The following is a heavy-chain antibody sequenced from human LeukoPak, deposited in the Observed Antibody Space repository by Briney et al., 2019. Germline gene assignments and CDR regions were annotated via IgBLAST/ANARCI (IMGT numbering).Heavy chain of an antibody. V-gene: IGHV3-30*02. CDR3: AKPDSYPFDY. J-gene: IGHJ4*02. CDR1: GFTFSSYS. CDR2: IRYDGSNK. D-gene: IGHD5-18*01. Sequence: GGSLRLSCAASGFTFSSYSMNWVRQAPGKGLEWVAFIRYDGSNKYYADSVKGRFTISRDNSKNTLYLQMNSLRAEDTAVYYCAKPDSYPFDYWGQGTLVTVSS.